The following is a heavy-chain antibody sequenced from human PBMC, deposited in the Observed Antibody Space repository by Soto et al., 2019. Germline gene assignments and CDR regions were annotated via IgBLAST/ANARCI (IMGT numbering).Heavy chain of an antibody. CDR3: ASTQYGGNSSGAFDI. J-gene: IGHJ3*02. Sequence: PSETLSLTCAVYGGSFSGYSWTWIRQPPGTGLEWIGEINHSGSTNYNPSLKSRVTISVDTSKNQFSLKLSSVTAADTAVYYCASTQYGGNSSGAFDIWGQGTMVTVSS. CDR1: GGSFSGYS. CDR2: INHSGST. V-gene: IGHV4-34*01. D-gene: IGHD2-21*02.